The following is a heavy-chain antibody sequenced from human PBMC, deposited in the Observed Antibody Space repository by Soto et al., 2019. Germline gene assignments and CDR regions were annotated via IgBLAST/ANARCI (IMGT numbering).Heavy chain of an antibody. D-gene: IGHD6-19*01. J-gene: IGHJ6*02. CDR1: EFTFRNYG. V-gene: IGHV3-33*01. CDR3: EGDGRQWLVPNYSYYGMDV. Sequence: QVQLVESGGGVVQPGRSLRLSCAASEFTFRNYGMHWVRQAPGKGLEWVAVIWYDGSNKYYADSVKGRFTISRDNFRNTLFLQLNSRRAEVMGVYYWEGDGRQWLVPNYSYYGMDVWGQGTTVTVSS. CDR2: IWYDGSNK.